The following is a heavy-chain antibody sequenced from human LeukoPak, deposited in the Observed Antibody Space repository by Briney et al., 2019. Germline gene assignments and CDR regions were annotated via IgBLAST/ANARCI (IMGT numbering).Heavy chain of an antibody. Sequence: GGSLRLSCVVSGYSFSTNMMTWVRQAPGKGLEWVAMIKQDGSEKHYVDSVKGRFTISSDNTKNSLYLQMNSLRAEDTALYYCATLDTAMVTNFGYWGQGTLVTVSS. D-gene: IGHD5-18*01. CDR3: ATLDTAMVTNFGY. V-gene: IGHV3-7*01. J-gene: IGHJ4*02. CDR2: IKQDGSEK. CDR1: GYSFSTNM.